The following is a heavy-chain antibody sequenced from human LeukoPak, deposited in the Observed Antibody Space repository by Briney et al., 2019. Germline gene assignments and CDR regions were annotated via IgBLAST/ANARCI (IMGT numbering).Heavy chain of an antibody. Sequence: SVTVSCKASGGTFSSYAISWVRQAPGQGLEWMGGIIPIFGTANYAQKFQGRVTITADESTSTAYMELSSLRSEDTAVYYCASCYPARYQLLSSYYGMDVWGQGTTVTVSS. CDR1: GGTFSSYA. CDR2: IIPIFGTA. J-gene: IGHJ6*02. V-gene: IGHV1-69*13. D-gene: IGHD2-2*01. CDR3: ASCYPARYQLLSSYYGMDV.